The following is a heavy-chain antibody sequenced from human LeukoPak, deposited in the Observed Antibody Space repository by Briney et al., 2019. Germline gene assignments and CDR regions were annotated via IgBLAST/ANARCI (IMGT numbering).Heavy chain of an antibody. J-gene: IGHJ6*04. Sequence: PGGSLRLSCTPSGLSFGDYGMSWVRQAPGKGLEWVSSISSTGGTTYYADSVKGRFTISRGNAKNSLYLQMNSLRAEDTAVYYCAELGITMIGGVWGKGTTVTISS. D-gene: IGHD3-10*02. CDR3: AELGITMIGGV. CDR2: ISSTGGTT. V-gene: IGHV3-23*01. CDR1: GLSFGDYG.